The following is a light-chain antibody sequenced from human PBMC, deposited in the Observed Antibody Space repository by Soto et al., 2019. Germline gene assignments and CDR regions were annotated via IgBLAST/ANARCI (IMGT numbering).Light chain of an antibody. CDR1: QSIGDN. CDR3: QQFADWPPT. CDR2: EAS. V-gene: IGKV3-15*01. J-gene: IGKJ1*01. Sequence: ETVMTQSPATLSVSPGERATLSCRASQSIGDNLAWCQQKPGQAPRLLIYEASTRATGIPVRFTGSGSGPDFTLTISSLQSEDIALYYCQQFADWPPTFGQGTNVE.